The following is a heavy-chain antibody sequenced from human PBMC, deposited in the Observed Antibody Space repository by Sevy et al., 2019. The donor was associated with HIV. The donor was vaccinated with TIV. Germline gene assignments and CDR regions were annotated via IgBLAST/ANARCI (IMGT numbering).Heavy chain of an antibody. V-gene: IGHV3-23*01. D-gene: IGHD2-15*01. CDR3: AKDREVVVVSDYFDY. CDR1: GFTFSSYA. Sequence: GGSLRLSCAASGFTFSSYAMSWVRQAPGKGLEWVSAISGTGGSTSYADPVKGRFTFSRDNSKNTLYLQMNSLRAEDTAVYYCAKDREVVVVSDYFDYWGQGTLVTVSS. CDR2: ISGTGGST. J-gene: IGHJ4*02.